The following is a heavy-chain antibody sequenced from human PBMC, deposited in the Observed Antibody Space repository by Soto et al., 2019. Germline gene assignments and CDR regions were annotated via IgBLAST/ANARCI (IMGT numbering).Heavy chain of an antibody. CDR1: GGSISSGDYY. CDR2: IYYSGST. CDR3: ARAMVVTQNWFDP. D-gene: IGHD2-21*02. J-gene: IGHJ5*02. V-gene: IGHV4-30-4*01. Sequence: QVQLQESGPGLVKPSQTLSLTCTVSGGSISSGDYYWSWIRQPPGKGLEWIGYIYYSGSTYYNPSLKSRFTISVDTSKNQFSLKLSSVTAADTAVYYCARAMVVTQNWFDPWGQGTLVTVSS.